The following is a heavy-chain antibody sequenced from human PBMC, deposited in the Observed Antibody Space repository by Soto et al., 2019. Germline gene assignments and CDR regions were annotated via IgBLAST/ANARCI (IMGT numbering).Heavy chain of an antibody. Sequence: QVQLVESGGGVVQPGRSLRLSCAASGFTFSSYAMHWVRQAPGKGLEWVAVISYDGSNKYYADSVKGRFTISRDNSKHTLYLQMNSLRAEDTAVYYCARDGIYGDYVYIDYWGQGTLVTVSS. D-gene: IGHD4-17*01. V-gene: IGHV3-30-3*01. J-gene: IGHJ4*02. CDR1: GFTFSSYA. CDR2: ISYDGSNK. CDR3: ARDGIYGDYVYIDY.